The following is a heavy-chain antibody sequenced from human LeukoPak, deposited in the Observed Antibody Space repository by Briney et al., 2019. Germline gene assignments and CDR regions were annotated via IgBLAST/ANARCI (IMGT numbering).Heavy chain of an antibody. CDR2: IYITGSP. V-gene: IGHV4-61*02. Sequence: SETLSLTCTVSGGSINSGDYHWSWIRLPAGKGLEWIGRIYITGSPNYNPSLKSRVTMSVDTSKNQFSLRLNSMTAADTAVYYCARGSPVEAFDIWGQGTMVTVSS. CDR3: ARGSPVEAFDI. CDR1: GGSINSGDYH. J-gene: IGHJ3*02. D-gene: IGHD5-24*01.